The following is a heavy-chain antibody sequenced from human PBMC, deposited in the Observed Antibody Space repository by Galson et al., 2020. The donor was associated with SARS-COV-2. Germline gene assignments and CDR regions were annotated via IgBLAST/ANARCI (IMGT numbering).Heavy chain of an antibody. Sequence: SETLSLTCGVSGGSFSGYYFAWIRQTPGKGLEWIGEVSHSGSINNNPSLKSRVTILLDTSKSQFSLKLSSVTAADAGVYYCATDLSGSHSSTAYEIWGQGTVVTVSS. CDR1: GGSFSGYY. J-gene: IGHJ3*02. CDR2: VSHSGSI. V-gene: IGHV4-34*01. D-gene: IGHD1-26*01. CDR3: ATDLSGSHSSTAYEI.